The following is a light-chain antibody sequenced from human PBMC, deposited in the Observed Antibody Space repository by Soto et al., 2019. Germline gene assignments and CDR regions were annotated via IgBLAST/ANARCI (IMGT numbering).Light chain of an antibody. Sequence: DIQMTQSPSSVSGSVGDRVTISCRASQDITRWLAWYQQKPGKAPKLLIYGASSLQSGVPSRFSGSGSETDFTLTISSLQTEDSATYYCQQTNTFPLTFGGGTKVDIK. J-gene: IGKJ4*01. CDR3: QQTNTFPLT. CDR1: QDITRW. CDR2: GAS. V-gene: IGKV1-12*01.